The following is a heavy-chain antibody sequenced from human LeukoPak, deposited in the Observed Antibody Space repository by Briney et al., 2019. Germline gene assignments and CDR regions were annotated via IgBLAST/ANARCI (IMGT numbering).Heavy chain of an antibody. CDR3: ARDLIVGATRDAFDI. J-gene: IGHJ3*02. D-gene: IGHD1-26*01. V-gene: IGHV4-4*02. CDR2: IYHSRST. CDR1: GGSISSSNW. Sequence: PSETLSLTCAVSGGSISSSNWWSWVRQPPGKGLEWIGEIYHSRSTNYNPSLKSRVTISVDKSKNQFSLKLSSVTAADTAVYYCARDLIVGATRDAFDIWGQGTMVTVSS.